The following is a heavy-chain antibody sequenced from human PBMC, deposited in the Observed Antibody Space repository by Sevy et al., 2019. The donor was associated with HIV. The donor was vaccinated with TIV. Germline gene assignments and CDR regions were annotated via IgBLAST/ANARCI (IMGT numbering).Heavy chain of an antibody. CDR1: AFMFSSHG. V-gene: IGHV3-33*01. Sequence: GGSLRLSCAASAFMFSSHGMHWVRQAPGKGLEWVALIWYGGRKQNYAESVNGRFTISRDNSENTLYLQMNSLRAEDTGVYYCARDRYCTGNSCYITLDYWGQGTLVTVSS. J-gene: IGHJ4*02. CDR3: ARDRYCTGNSCYITLDY. D-gene: IGHD2-15*01. CDR2: IWYGGRKQ.